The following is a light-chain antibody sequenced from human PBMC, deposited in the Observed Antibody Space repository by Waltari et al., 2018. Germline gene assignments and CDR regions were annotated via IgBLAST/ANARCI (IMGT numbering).Light chain of an antibody. CDR2: EVS. Sequence: QSALTQPASVSGSPGQSITISCTGTSSDVGGYNYVSWYQQHPGKAPKLTIYEVSNRPSGCSYRFSGSKSGNTASLTISGLQAEDEADYYCSSYTSSSTQVFGTGTKVTVL. V-gene: IGLV2-14*01. CDR1: SSDVGGYNY. J-gene: IGLJ1*01. CDR3: SSYTSSSTQV.